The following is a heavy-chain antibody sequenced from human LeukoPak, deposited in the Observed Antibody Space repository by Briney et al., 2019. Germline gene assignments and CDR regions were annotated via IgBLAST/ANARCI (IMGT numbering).Heavy chain of an antibody. V-gene: IGHV1-2*06. Sequence: ASVKVSCKASGYTFTGYYMHWVRQAPGQGLEWMGRINPNSGGTNYAQKFQGRVTMTRVTSISTAYMELSRLRSDDTAVYYCARLTMVVSPVDYWGQGTLVTVSS. CDR2: INPNSGGT. D-gene: IGHD4-23*01. CDR1: GYTFTGYY. J-gene: IGHJ4*02. CDR3: ARLTMVVSPVDY.